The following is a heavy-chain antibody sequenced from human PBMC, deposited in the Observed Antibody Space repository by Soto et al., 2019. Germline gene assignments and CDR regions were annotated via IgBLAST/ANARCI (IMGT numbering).Heavy chain of an antibody. CDR1: GFTFSSYA. CDR3: VKEDYDILTGYHNWFDP. D-gene: IGHD3-9*01. CDR2: ISSNGGST. V-gene: IGHV3-64D*06. Sequence: PGGSLRLSCSASGFTFSSYAMHWVRQAPGKGLEYVSAISSNGGSTYYADSVKGRFTISRDNSKNTLYLQMSSLRAEDTAVYYCVKEDYDILTGYHNWFDPWGQGA. J-gene: IGHJ5*02.